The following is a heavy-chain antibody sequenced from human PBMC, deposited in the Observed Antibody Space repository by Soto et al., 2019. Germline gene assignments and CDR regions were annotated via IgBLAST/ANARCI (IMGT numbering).Heavy chain of an antibody. V-gene: IGHV4-31*03. Sequence: SETLSLTCTVSGGSISSGGYYWSWIRQHPGKGLEWIGYIYYSGSTYYNPSLKSRVTISVDTSKNQFSLKLSSVTAADTAVYYCARANYCSSTSCYSDLDGLAVVSPYNWFDPWGQGTLVTVSS. J-gene: IGHJ5*02. D-gene: IGHD2-2*01. CDR2: IYYSGST. CDR3: ARANYCSSTSCYSDLDGLAVVSPYNWFDP. CDR1: GGSISSGGYY.